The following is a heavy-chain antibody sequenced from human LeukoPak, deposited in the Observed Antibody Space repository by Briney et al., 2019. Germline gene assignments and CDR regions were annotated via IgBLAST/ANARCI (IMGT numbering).Heavy chain of an antibody. D-gene: IGHD6-6*01. CDR1: GGSISSGGYY. CDR2: IYYSGST. V-gene: IGHV4-61*08. J-gene: IGHJ3*02. CDR3: AGSSSSGAFDI. Sequence: SETLSLTCTVSGGSISSGGYYWSWIRQHPGKGLEWIGFIYYSGSTNYNPSLKSRVTISVDTSKNQFSLKLSSVTAADTAVYYCAGSSSSGAFDIWGQGTMVTVSS.